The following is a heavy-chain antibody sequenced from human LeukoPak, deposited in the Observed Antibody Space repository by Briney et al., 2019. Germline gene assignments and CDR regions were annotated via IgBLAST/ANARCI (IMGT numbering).Heavy chain of an antibody. CDR1: GSSISDYY. CDR3: ARLRAFDI. V-gene: IGHV4-4*07. CDR2: IYPSGST. Sequence: SETLSLTCSVSGSSISDYYWSWIRQPAGKGLEWVGRIYPSGSTKYNPSLESRVTMSLDTSKNQFSLKLRSVTAADTAVYYCARLRAFDIWGQGTMVTVSS. J-gene: IGHJ3*02.